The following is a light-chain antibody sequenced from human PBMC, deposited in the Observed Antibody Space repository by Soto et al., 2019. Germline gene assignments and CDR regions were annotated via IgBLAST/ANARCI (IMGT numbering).Light chain of an antibody. J-gene: IGLJ2*01. Sequence: QSVLTQPASVSGSPGQAITISCTGTANDVGSYNLVSWYQQSPGRAPKLIIYEGSRRPSGVSNRFSASKSGNTASLTISGLQVEDEADYYCCSSTYSNTLLFGGGTKLTVL. V-gene: IGLV2-23*01. CDR1: ANDVGSYNL. CDR2: EGS. CDR3: CSSTYSNTLL.